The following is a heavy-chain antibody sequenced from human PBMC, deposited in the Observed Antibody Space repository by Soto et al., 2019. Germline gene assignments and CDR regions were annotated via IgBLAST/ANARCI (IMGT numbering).Heavy chain of an antibody. CDR2: ISYDGSNK. CDR3: ARRFSGSYYRGLYNWFDP. Sequence: PGGSLRLSCAASGFTFSSYAMHWVRQAPGKGLEWVAVISYDGSNKYYADSVKGRFTISRDNSKNTLYLQMNSLRAEDTAVYYCARRFSGSYYRGLYNWFDPWGQGTLVTVSS. CDR1: GFTFSSYA. J-gene: IGHJ5*02. D-gene: IGHD1-26*01. V-gene: IGHV3-30-3*01.